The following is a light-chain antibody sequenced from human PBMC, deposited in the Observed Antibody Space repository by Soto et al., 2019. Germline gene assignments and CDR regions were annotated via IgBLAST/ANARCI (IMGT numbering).Light chain of an antibody. J-gene: IGKJ5*01. V-gene: IGKV3-15*01. CDR3: QQYNSWPPIT. CDR2: DAS. CDR1: ESVSRN. Sequence: EVLITQSPATLSVSPGERATLSCRASESVSRNLAWYQQKPGHAPRLLIYDASTRATGIPDRFSGGGSGTEFTLTISSLQSEDFVVYYCQQYNSWPPITFGQGTRLEI.